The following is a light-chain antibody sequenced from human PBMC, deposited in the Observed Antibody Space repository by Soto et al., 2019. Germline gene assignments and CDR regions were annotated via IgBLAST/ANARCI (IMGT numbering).Light chain of an antibody. CDR3: QQYGSSPYT. CDR1: QSVSSTY. CDR2: GAS. J-gene: IGKJ2*01. V-gene: IGKV3-20*01. Sequence: EIVLTQSPGTLSLSPGERGTLSCRASQSVSSTYLAWYQQKPGQAPRLLIYGASSRATGLPDRFSGSGSGTDFTLTISRLEPEDFAVYYCQQYGSSPYTFGQGTKLEIK.